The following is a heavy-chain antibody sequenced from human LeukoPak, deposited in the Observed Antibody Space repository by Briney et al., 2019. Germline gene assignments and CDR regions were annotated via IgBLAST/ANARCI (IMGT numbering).Heavy chain of an antibody. D-gene: IGHD3-22*01. CDR1: GDSISTSSYY. V-gene: IGHV4-39*01. CDR3: ARSYYYDYRQIDY. J-gene: IGHJ4*02. Sequence: ASETLSLTCTVSGDSISTSSYYWGWIRQPQGKGLEWLGSIYYSGSTYYNPSLKSRVTISVDTSKNQFSLNLYSVTAADTAVFYCARSYYYDYRQIDYWGQGTLVTVSS. CDR2: IYYSGST.